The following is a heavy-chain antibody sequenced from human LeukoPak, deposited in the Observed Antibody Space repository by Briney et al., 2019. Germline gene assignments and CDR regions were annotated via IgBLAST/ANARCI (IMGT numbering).Heavy chain of an antibody. J-gene: IGHJ5*02. Sequence: SETLSLTCAVYGGSFSAYYWSWVRQPPGKGLEWIGSIYDSGSTYYNPSLKSRVTISVDTSKNQFSLKLNSVTAADTAVYYCARHYGPWGQGTLVTVSS. CDR2: IYDSGST. D-gene: IGHD3-16*01. CDR1: GGSFSAYY. CDR3: ARHYGP. V-gene: IGHV4-34*01.